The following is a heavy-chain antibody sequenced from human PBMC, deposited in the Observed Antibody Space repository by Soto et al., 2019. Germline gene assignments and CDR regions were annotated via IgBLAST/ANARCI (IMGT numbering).Heavy chain of an antibody. J-gene: IGHJ6*03. V-gene: IGHV1-3*01. Sequence: QVHLVQAGAEVRKPGASVQVSCKASGYNFSSHDIHWVRQAPGQGLEWMGWINAGNGNTRYSQKFQDRITITRDASASTAYMDLRSLRSEDTAIYFCARDSFYCACRYCSHYSFYIDVCGKGTTVTVSS. CDR1: GYNFSSHD. D-gene: IGHD2-21*01. CDR2: INAGNGNT. CDR3: ARDSFYCACRYCSHYSFYIDV.